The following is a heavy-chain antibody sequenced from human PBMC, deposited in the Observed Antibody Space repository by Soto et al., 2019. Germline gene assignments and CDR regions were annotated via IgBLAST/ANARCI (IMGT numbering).Heavy chain of an antibody. V-gene: IGHV3-21*01. CDR3: AASYDFWSGYSFHTYYYYYYGMDV. CDR2: ISSSSSYI. Sequence: GGSLRLSCAASGFTFSSYSMNWVRQAPGKGLEWVSSISSSSSYIYYADSVKGRFTISRDNAKNSLYLQMNSLRAEDTAVYYCAASYDFWSGYSFHTYYYYYYGMDVWGQGTKVTVSS. D-gene: IGHD3-3*01. CDR1: GFTFSSYS. J-gene: IGHJ6*02.